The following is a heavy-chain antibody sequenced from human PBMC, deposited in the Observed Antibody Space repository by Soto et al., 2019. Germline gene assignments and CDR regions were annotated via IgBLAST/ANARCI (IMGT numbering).Heavy chain of an antibody. CDR1: GYSFTNYW. Sequence: GASLKISCKGSGYSFTNYWIGWVLQMPGKGLEWMGMIYPDDSDTKYSPSFQGQVTFSADKSINTAYLQWSSLKASDTAIYYCARLEWLSLAAWFDPWGQGTLVTVSS. J-gene: IGHJ5*02. CDR2: IYPDDSDT. V-gene: IGHV5-51*01. CDR3: ARLEWLSLAAWFDP. D-gene: IGHD3-3*01.